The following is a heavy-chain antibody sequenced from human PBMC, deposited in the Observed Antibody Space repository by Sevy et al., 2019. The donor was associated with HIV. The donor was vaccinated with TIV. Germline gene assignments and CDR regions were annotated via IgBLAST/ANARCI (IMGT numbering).Heavy chain of an antibody. D-gene: IGHD3-16*01. CDR3: AHGTFGRFES. V-gene: IGHV3-7*01. J-gene: IGHJ4*02. Sequence: GGSLRLSCAASGFTFSANWMNWVRQAPGKGLEWVANIKADGSDKHYVDSVEGRFTISRDNAKNLLFLQMNSLRVEDTAVDYCAHGTFGRFESWGQGTQVTVSS. CDR2: IKADGSDK. CDR1: GFTFSANW.